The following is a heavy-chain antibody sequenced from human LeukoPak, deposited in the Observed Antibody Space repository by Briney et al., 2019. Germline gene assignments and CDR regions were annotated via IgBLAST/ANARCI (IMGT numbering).Heavy chain of an antibody. CDR1: GYTFTSYG. V-gene: IGHV1-18*01. J-gene: IGHJ4*02. Sequence: GASVKVSCKASGYTFTSYGISWVRQAPGQGLEWMGWISGYNGNTNYVQKLQGRVTMTTDTSTSTAYMELRSLRSDDTAVYYCARIVGATLYVRGVAPGIDYWGQGTLVTVSS. CDR2: ISGYNGNT. CDR3: ARIVGATLYVRGVAPGIDY. D-gene: IGHD1-26*01.